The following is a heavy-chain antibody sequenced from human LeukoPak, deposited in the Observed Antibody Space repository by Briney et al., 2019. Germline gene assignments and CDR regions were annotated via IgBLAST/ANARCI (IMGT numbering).Heavy chain of an antibody. V-gene: IGHV1-69*06. Sequence: SVKVSFKAAGGTFSSFGSSWLRQAPGQGLEWMGGTIPRFGTAHYAQDFQGRVTMTADTGLNIAYLELSSLRSEDTAVYYCARGEDSNSRWGKDVVDIWGQGTMVTVSS. CDR1: GGTFSSFG. CDR3: ARGEDSNSRWGKDVVDI. D-gene: IGHD4-11*01. CDR2: TIPRFGTA. J-gene: IGHJ3*02.